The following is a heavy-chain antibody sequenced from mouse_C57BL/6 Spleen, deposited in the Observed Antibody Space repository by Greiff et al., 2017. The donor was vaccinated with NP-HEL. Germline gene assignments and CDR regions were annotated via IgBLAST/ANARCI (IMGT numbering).Heavy chain of an antibody. CDR1: GYAFSSSW. D-gene: IGHD2-5*01. CDR3: ARERDLYSNDYVDY. J-gene: IGHJ2*01. V-gene: IGHV1-82*01. Sequence: VQLQESGPELVKPGASVKISCKASGYAFSSSWMNWVKQRPGKGLEWIGRIYPGDGDTNYNGKFKGKATLTADKSSSTAYMQLSSLTSEDSAVYFCARERDLYSNDYVDYWGQGTTLTVSS. CDR2: IYPGDGDT.